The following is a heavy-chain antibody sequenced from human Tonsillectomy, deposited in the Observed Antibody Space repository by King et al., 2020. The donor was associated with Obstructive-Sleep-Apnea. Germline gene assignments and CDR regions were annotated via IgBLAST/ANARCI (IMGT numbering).Heavy chain of an antibody. V-gene: IGHV3-9*01. Sequence: VQLVESGGGLVQPGRSLRLSCVASGFTFDDYAMHWVRQAPGKVLEWVSGISWNSGSIGYVDSVKGRFTISRDNVKKSLYLQMNSLRVEDTALYYCAKDKDSSGWYADYWGQGTLVTVSS. CDR3: AKDKDSSGWYADY. CDR1: GFTFDDYA. CDR2: ISWNSGSI. J-gene: IGHJ4*02. D-gene: IGHD6-19*01.